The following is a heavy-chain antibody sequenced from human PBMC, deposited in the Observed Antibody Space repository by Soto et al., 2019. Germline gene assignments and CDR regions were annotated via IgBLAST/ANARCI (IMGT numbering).Heavy chain of an antibody. D-gene: IGHD6-19*01. Sequence: GGPLRLSSAASGFTCSSYGMSSVRQAPGKGLEWVSSISGSGGTTYYADSVKGRFTISRDNSRNTLYLQMNSLRAEDTAVYYCAKRPGIAVTGPLDYWGQGSLVTVSS. CDR1: GFTCSSYG. V-gene: IGHV3-23*01. CDR2: ISGSGGTT. J-gene: IGHJ4*02. CDR3: AKRPGIAVTGPLDY.